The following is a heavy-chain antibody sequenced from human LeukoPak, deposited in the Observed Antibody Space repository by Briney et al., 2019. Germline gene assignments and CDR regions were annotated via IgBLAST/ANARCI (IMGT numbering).Heavy chain of an antibody. J-gene: IGHJ4*02. V-gene: IGHV1-2*02. CDR2: IRPNSGDT. D-gene: IGHD7-27*01. Sequence: EASVKVSCKASGYSFTDHYLHWLRQAPGQGLEWVGWIRPNSGDTNYAQRFQGRVSLTRDTSISTAYMELSSLRSDDTAVYYCARDHNWGPDHWGQGTLVSVSS. CDR1: GYSFTDHY. CDR3: ARDHNWGPDH.